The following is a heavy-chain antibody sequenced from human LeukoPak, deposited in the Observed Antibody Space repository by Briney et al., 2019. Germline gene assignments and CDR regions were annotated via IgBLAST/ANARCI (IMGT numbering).Heavy chain of an antibody. J-gene: IGHJ3*02. D-gene: IGHD3-9*01. CDR1: GGSISSGGYS. V-gene: IGHV4-30-2*01. CDR3: ARGGLRYFDWLLPDAFDI. Sequence: SQTLSLTCAVSGGSISSGGYSWSWIRQPPGKGLEWIGYIYHSGSTYYNPSLKSRVTISVDRSKNQFSLKLSSVTAADTAVYYCARGGLRYFDWLLPDAFDIWGQGTMVTVSS. CDR2: IYHSGST.